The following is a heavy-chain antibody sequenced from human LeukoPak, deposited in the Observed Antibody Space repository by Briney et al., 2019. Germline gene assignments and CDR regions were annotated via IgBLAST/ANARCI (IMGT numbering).Heavy chain of an antibody. V-gene: IGHV3-21*04. J-gene: IGHJ6*04. CDR3: AKDFSGLLWSGTDV. D-gene: IGHD3-10*01. CDR2: ISSSSSYI. CDR1: GFTFSSYS. Sequence: RGSLRLSCAASGFTFSSYSMNWVRQAPGKGLEWVSSISSSSSYIYYADSVKGRFTISRDNAKNSLYLQMNSLRAEDTAVYYCAKDFSGLLWSGTDVWGKGTTVTVSS.